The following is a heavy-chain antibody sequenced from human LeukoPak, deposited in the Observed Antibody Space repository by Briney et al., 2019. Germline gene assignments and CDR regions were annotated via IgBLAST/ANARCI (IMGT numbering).Heavy chain of an antibody. J-gene: IGHJ4*02. CDR1: GGSISSSSYY. Sequence: SETLSLTCTVSGGSISSSSYYWGWIRQPPGKGLEWIGSIYYSGSTYYNPSLKSRVTISVDTSKNQFSLKLSSVTAADTAVYYCASFKGMNSLLFDYWGQGTLVTVSS. CDR3: ASFKGMNSLLFDY. CDR2: IYYSGST. V-gene: IGHV4-39*07. D-gene: IGHD2-15*01.